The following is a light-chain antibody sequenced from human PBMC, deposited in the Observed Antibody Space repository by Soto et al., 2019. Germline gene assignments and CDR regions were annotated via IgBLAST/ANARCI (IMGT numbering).Light chain of an antibody. J-gene: IGLJ3*02. CDR2: DVS. V-gene: IGLV2-14*01. CDR3: SSYTSGSTWV. Sequence: QSALTQPASVSGSPGQSITISCTGTSSDVGGYNYVSWYQQHPGKAPKLMIYDVSNRPSGVSNRFSGSKSGNTASLTISGLQAEDEADYYCSSYTSGSTWVFGGGTQVTVL. CDR1: SSDVGGYNY.